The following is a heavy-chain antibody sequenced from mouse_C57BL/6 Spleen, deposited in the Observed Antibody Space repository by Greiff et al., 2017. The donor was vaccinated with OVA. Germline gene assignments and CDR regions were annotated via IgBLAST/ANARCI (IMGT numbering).Heavy chain of an antibody. CDR2: INPNNGGT. CDR3: ARRDYGNLSY. Sequence: EVQLQQSGPELVKPGASVKIPCKASRYTFTDYNMDWVKQSHGKSLEWIGDINPNNGGTIYNQKFKGKATLTVDKSSSTAYMELRSLTSEDTAVYYCARRDYGNLSYWGQCTTLTVSS. V-gene: IGHV1-18*01. J-gene: IGHJ2*01. CDR1: RYTFTDYN. D-gene: IGHD2-1*01.